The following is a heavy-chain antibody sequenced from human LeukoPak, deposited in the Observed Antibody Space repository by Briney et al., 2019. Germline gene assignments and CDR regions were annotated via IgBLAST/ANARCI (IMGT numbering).Heavy chain of an antibody. D-gene: IGHD1-26*01. CDR1: GFTFSSYG. CDR3: ARSGGSYAFDY. CDR2: IWYDGSNK. V-gene: IGHV3-33*08. Sequence: QAGGSLRLSCAASGFTFSSYGMSWVRQAPGKGLEWVAVIWYDGSNKYYADSVKGRFTISRDNSKNTLYLQMNSLRAEDTAVYYCARSGGSYAFDYWGQGTLFTVSS. J-gene: IGHJ4*02.